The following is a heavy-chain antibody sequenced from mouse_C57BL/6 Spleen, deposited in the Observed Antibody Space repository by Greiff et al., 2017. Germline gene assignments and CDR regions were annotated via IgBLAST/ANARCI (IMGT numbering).Heavy chain of an antibody. CDR3: ARREYSNSYFDY. J-gene: IGHJ2*01. CDR1: GYTFTSYW. CDR2: IDPSDSHT. V-gene: IGHV1-50*01. D-gene: IGHD2-5*01. Sequence: QVQLQQPGAELVKPGASVKLSCKASGYTFTSYWMQWVKQRPGQGLEWIGEIDPSDSHTNYNQKFKGKATLTVDTSSSTAYMQLSSLTSEDSAVYYCARREYSNSYFDYWGQGTTLTVSS.